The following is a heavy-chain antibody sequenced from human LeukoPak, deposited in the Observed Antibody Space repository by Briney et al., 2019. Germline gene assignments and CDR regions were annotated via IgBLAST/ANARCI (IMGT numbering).Heavy chain of an antibody. D-gene: IGHD3-16*01. CDR3: ARKRGPFDAFDI. J-gene: IGHJ3*02. CDR1: GGSISSSGYN. CDR2: LYDSGST. Sequence: SETLSLTCTVSGGSISSSGYNWDWIRHPPGTGLEWIGNLYDSGSTYYNPSLKSRVTISVDTSNNQFSLKLSSVTAADTAVYYCARKRGPFDAFDIWGQGTMVTVSS. V-gene: IGHV4-39*01.